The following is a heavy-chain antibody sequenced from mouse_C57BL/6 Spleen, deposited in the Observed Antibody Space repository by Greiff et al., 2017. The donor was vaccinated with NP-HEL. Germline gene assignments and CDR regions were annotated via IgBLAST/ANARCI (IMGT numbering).Heavy chain of an antibody. CDR3: TRDPLYYGSTSWFAY. CDR1: GYTFTSYW. Sequence: EVQLQQPGAELVKPGASVKLSCKASGYTFTSYWMHWVKQRPGQGLEWIGAIYPGNSDTSYNQKFKGKAKLTAVTSASTAYMELSSLTNEDSAVYYCTRDPLYYGSTSWFAYWGQGTLVTVSA. J-gene: IGHJ3*01. CDR2: IYPGNSDT. D-gene: IGHD1-1*01. V-gene: IGHV1-5*01.